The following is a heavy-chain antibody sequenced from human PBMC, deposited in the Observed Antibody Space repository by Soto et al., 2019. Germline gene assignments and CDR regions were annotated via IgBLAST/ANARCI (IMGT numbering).Heavy chain of an antibody. V-gene: IGHV3-23*01. CDR1: GFTFSSYA. J-gene: IGHJ5*02. CDR3: AKDPYYDSSGYPGRRSDNWFDP. D-gene: IGHD3-22*01. CDR2: ISGSGGST. Sequence: PGGSLRLSCAASGFTFSSYAMSWVRQAPGKGLEWVSAISGSGGSTYYADSVKGRSTISRDNSKNTLYLQMNSLRAEDTAVYYCAKDPYYDSSGYPGRRSDNWFDPWGQGTLVTVSS.